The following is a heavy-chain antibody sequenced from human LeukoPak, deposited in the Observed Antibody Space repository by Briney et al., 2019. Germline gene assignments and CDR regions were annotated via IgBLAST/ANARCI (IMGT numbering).Heavy chain of an antibody. V-gene: IGHV4-59*01. J-gene: IGHJ4*02. CDR3: ARVMYASGSGFDY. CDR2: IYYRGST. Sequence: SETLSLTCTVSGGSISSDYWSWIRQPPGKGLQWIGYIYYRGSTNYNPSLKSRVTILVDTSKNQFSLKLSSVTAADTAIYYCARVMYASGSGFDYWGQGTLVTVSS. D-gene: IGHD3-10*01. CDR1: GGSISSDY.